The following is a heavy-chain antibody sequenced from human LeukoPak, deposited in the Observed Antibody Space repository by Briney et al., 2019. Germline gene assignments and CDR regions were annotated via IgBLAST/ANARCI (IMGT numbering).Heavy chain of an antibody. J-gene: IGHJ5*02. CDR2: IYYSGST. CDR1: GGSISSGGYY. CDR3: ARDRSVGYDFWSGYYVNWFDP. V-gene: IGHV4-31*03. Sequence: SQTLSLTCTVSGGSISSGGYYWSWIRQHPGKGLEWIGYIYYSGSTYYNPSLKSRVTISVDTSKNQFSLKLSSATAADTAVYYCARDRSVGYDFWSGYYVNWFDPWGQGTLVTVSS. D-gene: IGHD3-3*01.